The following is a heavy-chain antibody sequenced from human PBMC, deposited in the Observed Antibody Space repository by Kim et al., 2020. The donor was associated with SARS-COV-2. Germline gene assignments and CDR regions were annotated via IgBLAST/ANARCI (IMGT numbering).Heavy chain of an antibody. V-gene: IGHV3-48*03. D-gene: IGHD6-19*01. CDR1: GFTFSSYE. Sequence: GGSLRLSCAASGFTFSSYEINWVRQAPGKGLEWVSYISDSGSTTYYADSVKGGYTISRDNTKNSLFLQENSLRAEDTAVYYCARESVTGTAAFDIWGQGTLVTVSS. CDR2: ISDSGSTT. CDR3: ARESVTGTAAFDI. J-gene: IGHJ3*02.